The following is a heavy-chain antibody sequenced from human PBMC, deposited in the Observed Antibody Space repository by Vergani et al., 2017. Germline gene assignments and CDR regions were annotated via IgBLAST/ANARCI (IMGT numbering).Heavy chain of an antibody. CDR2: IKQDGSEK. V-gene: IGHV3-7*01. Sequence: EVQLVESGGGLVQPGGSLRLSCAASGFTFSSYSMNWVRQAPGKGLEWVANIKQDGSEKYYVDSVKGRFTISRDNAKNSLYLQMNSLRAEDTAVYYCANSIAAAGTVFDYWGQGTLVTVSS. CDR3: ANSIAAAGTVFDY. D-gene: IGHD6-13*01. J-gene: IGHJ4*02. CDR1: GFTFSSYS.